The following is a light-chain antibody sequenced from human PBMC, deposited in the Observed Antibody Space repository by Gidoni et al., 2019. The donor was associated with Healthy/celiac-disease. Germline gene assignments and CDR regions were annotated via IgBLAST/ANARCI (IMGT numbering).Light chain of an antibody. Sequence: DIQMTQSPSSLFASVGDRVTITCRASQSISSYLNWYQQKPGKAPKLLIYAASSLQSGVPSRLSGSGSGTDFTLTISSLQPEDFATYYCQQSYSTLRTFGQGTKVEIK. V-gene: IGKV1-39*01. CDR1: QSISSY. CDR3: QQSYSTLRT. J-gene: IGKJ1*01. CDR2: AAS.